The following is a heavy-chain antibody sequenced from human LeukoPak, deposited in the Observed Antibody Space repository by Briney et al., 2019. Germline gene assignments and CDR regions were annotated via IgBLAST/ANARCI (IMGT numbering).Heavy chain of an antibody. J-gene: IGHJ4*02. V-gene: IGHV1-2*06. D-gene: IGHD3-3*01. CDR3: ARGYYDFWSGYSFFDY. Sequence: ASVKVSCKASGYTFTGYYMHWVRQAPGQGLEWMGRINPNSGGTNYAQKFQGRVTMTRDTSISTAYMELSRLRSEDTAVYYCARGYYDFWSGYSFFDYWGQGTLVTVSS. CDR2: INPNSGGT. CDR1: GYTFTGYY.